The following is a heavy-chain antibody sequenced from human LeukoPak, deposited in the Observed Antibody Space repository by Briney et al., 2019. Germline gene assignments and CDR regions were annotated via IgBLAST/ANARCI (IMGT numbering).Heavy chain of an antibody. V-gene: IGHV1-2*02. D-gene: IGHD3-3*01. CDR3: ARERGGLRSFVKDNWFDP. CDR2: INPNSGGT. Sequence: ASVKVSCKASGYTFTGYYMHWVRQAPGQGLEWMGWINPNSGGTNYAQKFQGRVTMTRDASISTAYMELSRLRSDDTAVYYCARERGGLRSFVKDNWFDPWGQGTLVTVSS. J-gene: IGHJ5*02. CDR1: GYTFTGYY.